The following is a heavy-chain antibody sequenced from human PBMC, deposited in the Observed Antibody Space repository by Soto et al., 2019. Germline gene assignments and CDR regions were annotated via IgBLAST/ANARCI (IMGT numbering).Heavy chain of an antibody. Sequence: QVQLQESGPGLVMPSQTLSLTCSVSGDSISSSDSYWVLIRQAPVKGLEWIGYINSSGRTYYKPSLKSRVSISIDTSTNHVSLRLTSVTVADTAVYFCARFSTLGKDYGVDVWGQGTTVTVSS. CDR3: ARFSTLGKDYGVDV. D-gene: IGHD2-2*01. J-gene: IGHJ6*02. V-gene: IGHV4-30-4*08. CDR2: INSSGRT. CDR1: GDSISSSDSY.